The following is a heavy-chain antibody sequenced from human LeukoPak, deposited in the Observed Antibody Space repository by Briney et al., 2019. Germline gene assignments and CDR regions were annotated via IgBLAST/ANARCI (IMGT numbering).Heavy chain of an antibody. D-gene: IGHD2-2*01. CDR2: MNPNSGNT. CDR3: TRAVRNQLLSEY. Sequence: ASVKVSCKASGYTFSSYDVTWVRQAPGQGLEYMGWMNPNSGNTGYAQKFRGRVTMTSDASITSAYMELSSLTSEDTAVYYCTRAVRNQLLSEYWGQGTLITVSS. CDR1: GYTFSSYD. V-gene: IGHV1-8*01. J-gene: IGHJ4*02.